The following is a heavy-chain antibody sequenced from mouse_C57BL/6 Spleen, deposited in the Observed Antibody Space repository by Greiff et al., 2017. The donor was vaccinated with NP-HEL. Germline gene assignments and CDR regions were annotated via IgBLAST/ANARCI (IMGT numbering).Heavy chain of an antibody. V-gene: IGHV3-6*01. CDR3: ASGGRKGAWFAY. J-gene: IGHJ3*01. CDR2: ISYDGSN. CDR1: GYSITSGYY. Sequence: EVKLLESGPGLVKPSQSLSLTCSVTGYSITSGYYWNWIRQFPGNKLEWMGYISYDGSNNYNPSLKNRISITRDTSKNQFFLKLNSVTTVDTATYYCASGGRKGAWFAYWGQGTLVTVSA.